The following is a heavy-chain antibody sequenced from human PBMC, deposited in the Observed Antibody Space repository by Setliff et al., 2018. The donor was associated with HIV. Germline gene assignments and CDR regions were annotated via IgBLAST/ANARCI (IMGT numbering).Heavy chain of an antibody. D-gene: IGHD2-8*01. Sequence: ASVKVSCKASGYTFTTYGISWVRQAPGQGLEWMGWISAYNGNTKYAQKFQGRVTMTRDTSISTAHMELSRLRSDDTAVYYCARGPRCTNGVCYYYFDYWGQGTLVTV. CDR1: GYTFTTYG. V-gene: IGHV1-18*01. CDR2: ISAYNGNT. J-gene: IGHJ4*02. CDR3: ARGPRCTNGVCYYYFDY.